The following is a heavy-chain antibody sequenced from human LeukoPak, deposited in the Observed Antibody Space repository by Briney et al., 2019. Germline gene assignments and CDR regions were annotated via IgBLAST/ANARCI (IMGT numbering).Heavy chain of an antibody. CDR2: ISSSSSYI. J-gene: IGHJ6*03. V-gene: IGHV3-21*01. Sequence: PGGSLRLSCAASGFTFSSYSMNWVRQAPGKGLEWVSSISSSSSYIYYADSVKGRFTISRDNAKNSLYLQMNSLRAEDTAVYYCARAVQWFGEFEYMDVWGKGTTVTVSS. CDR3: ARAVQWFGEFEYMDV. D-gene: IGHD3-10*01. CDR1: GFTFSSYS.